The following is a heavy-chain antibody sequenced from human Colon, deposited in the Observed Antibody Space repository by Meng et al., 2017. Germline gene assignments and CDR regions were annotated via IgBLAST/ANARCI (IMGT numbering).Heavy chain of an antibody. Sequence: GESLKISCAASVSTFSTHGFHWVRQAPGKGLEWVTLIWSDGSRQYYADSVKGRFTVSRDNSKRTVFLQMNSLRAEDTAVYYCARDRGVDYLDSWGQGTAVTVSS. D-gene: IGHD1-26*01. V-gene: IGHV3-33*01. CDR1: VSTFSTHG. J-gene: IGHJ4*02. CDR3: ARDRGVDYLDS. CDR2: IWSDGSRQ.